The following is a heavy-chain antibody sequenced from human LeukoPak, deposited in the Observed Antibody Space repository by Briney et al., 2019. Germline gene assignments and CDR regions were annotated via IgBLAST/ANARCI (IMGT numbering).Heavy chain of an antibody. J-gene: IGHJ4*02. V-gene: IGHV1-18*01. CDR3: ATTRGIAVAGYFDY. Sequence: ASVKVSCKASGYTFTNYGVSWVRQAPGQGLEWMGWISADNGNTNYPQKFQGRVTMTTDTSTTTAYMELRSLRSEDTAVYYCATTRGIAVAGYFDYWGQGTLVTVSS. D-gene: IGHD6-19*01. CDR1: GYTFTNYG. CDR2: ISADNGNT.